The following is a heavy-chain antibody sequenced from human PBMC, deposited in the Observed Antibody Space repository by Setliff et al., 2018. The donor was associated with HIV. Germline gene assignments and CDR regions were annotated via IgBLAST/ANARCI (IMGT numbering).Heavy chain of an antibody. V-gene: IGHV1-18*01. CDR3: ARDWISGHFFADF. D-gene: IGHD2-2*03. Sequence: ASVKVSCKTSGYDFSNYGITWVRKAPGQGLEWMGWISTHLGDTKYAETFQDRVTLSTDTSTSTVYMGLRSLTSDDTAVYYCARDWISGHFFADFWGQGTLVTVSS. CDR1: GYDFSNYG. J-gene: IGHJ4*02. CDR2: ISTHLGDT.